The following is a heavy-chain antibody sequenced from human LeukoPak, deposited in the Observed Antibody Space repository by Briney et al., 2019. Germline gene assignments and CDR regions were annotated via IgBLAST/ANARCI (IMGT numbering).Heavy chain of an antibody. V-gene: IGHV1-2*02. Sequence: ASVTVSCKASGYTFTGYYMHWVRQAPGQGLEWMRWINPNSGGTNYAQKLQGRVTMSRDTSISTAYMELSRLRSDDTAVHYCARGRILKRHSAEYFQHWGQGTLVTVSS. CDR2: INPNSGGT. CDR1: GYTFTGYY. CDR3: ARGRILKRHSAEYFQH. J-gene: IGHJ1*01. D-gene: IGHD1-1*01.